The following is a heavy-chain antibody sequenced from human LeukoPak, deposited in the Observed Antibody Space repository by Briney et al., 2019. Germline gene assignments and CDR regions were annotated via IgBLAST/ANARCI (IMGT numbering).Heavy chain of an antibody. CDR2: INPNSGGT. CDR1: GYTFTGYY. V-gene: IGHV1-2*02. CDR3: ARGPGYCSSTSCYGTWFDP. D-gene: IGHD2-2*01. J-gene: IGHJ5*02. Sequence: EASVKVSCKASGYTFTGYYMHWVRQAPGQGLEWMGWINPNSGGTNYAQKFHGRVTMTRDTSISTAYMELSRLRSDDTAVYYCARGPGYCSSTSCYGTWFDPWGQGTLVTVSS.